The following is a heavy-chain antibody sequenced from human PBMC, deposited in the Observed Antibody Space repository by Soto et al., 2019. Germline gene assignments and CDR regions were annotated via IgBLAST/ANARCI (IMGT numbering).Heavy chain of an antibody. D-gene: IGHD2-8*01. V-gene: IGHV3-7*04. CDR2: IKQDGSEK. J-gene: IGHJ4*02. CDR3: ARGNIVLMVYAPPAFDY. Sequence: PGGSLRLSCASSGFTFSSYWMSWVRQAPGKGLEWVANIKQDGSEKYYVDSVKGRFTISRDNAKNSLYLQMNSLRAEDTAVYYCARGNIVLMVYAPPAFDYWGQGTLVTVSS. CDR1: GFTFSSYW.